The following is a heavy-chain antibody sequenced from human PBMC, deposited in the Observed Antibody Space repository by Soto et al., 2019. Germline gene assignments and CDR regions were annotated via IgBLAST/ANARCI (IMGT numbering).Heavy chain of an antibody. D-gene: IGHD2-15*01. CDR2: IWYDGKRK. J-gene: IGHJ4*02. Sequence: PGGSLRLSCAASGFDLNDFGIHWVRQAPGKGLEWVAHIWYDGKRKNYVDSVKGRFTVSRDSSNNTVYLQMNSLRVEDTAAYYCAKENTPPYFDYWGQGALVTVSS. CDR3: AKENTPPYFDY. V-gene: IGHV3-33*06. CDR1: GFDLNDFG.